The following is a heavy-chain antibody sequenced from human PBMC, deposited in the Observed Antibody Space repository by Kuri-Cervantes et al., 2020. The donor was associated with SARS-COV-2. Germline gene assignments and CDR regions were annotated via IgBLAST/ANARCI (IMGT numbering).Heavy chain of an antibody. CDR1: GFTFSSYG. CDR3: ARDPVVVAAADWDGMDV. V-gene: IGHV3-33*08. Sequence: WGSLRLSCAASGFTFSSYGMHWVRQAPGKGLEWVAVIWYDGSNKYYADSVKGRFTISRDNSKNTLYLQMNSLRAEETAVYYCARDPVVVAAADWDGMDVWGQGTTVTVSS. D-gene: IGHD2-15*01. J-gene: IGHJ6*02. CDR2: IWYDGSNK.